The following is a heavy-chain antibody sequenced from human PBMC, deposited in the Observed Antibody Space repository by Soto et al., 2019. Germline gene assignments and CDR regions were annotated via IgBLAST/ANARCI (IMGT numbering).Heavy chain of an antibody. CDR3: ASDAAAGLKF. V-gene: IGHV3-74*01. J-gene: IGHJ4*02. Sequence: GGSLRLSCAVSGITFRSYWMHWIRQAPGKGLVWVSHINSDASIINYADSVKGRFTISRDNARNTLYLQMNSLRVDDTAIYYCASDAAAGLKFWGQGALVTVSS. D-gene: IGHD6-13*01. CDR2: INSDASII. CDR1: GITFRSYW.